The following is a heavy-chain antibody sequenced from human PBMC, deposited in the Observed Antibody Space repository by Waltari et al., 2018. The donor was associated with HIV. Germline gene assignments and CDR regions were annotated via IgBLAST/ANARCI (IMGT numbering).Heavy chain of an antibody. D-gene: IGHD1-1*01. J-gene: IGHJ4*02. V-gene: IGHV3-74*01. CDR1: GFTFSRYW. CDR2: IKPDGTQT. CDR3: TGDTFGNDDF. Sequence: EVRLVESGGGLGQPGGSLRLSCAGSGFTFSRYWMHWVRQTPGKGLEWVSRIKPDGTQTDYADAVKGRCTISRDNAKSTLHLQLNALSVEDTALYFCTGDTFGNDDFWGQGVLVTVSS.